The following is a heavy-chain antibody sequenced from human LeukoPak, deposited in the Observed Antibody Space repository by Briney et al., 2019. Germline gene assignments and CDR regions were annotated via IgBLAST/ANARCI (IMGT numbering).Heavy chain of an antibody. V-gene: IGHV4-38-2*02. J-gene: IGHJ4*02. CDR2: IYHSGST. D-gene: IGHD1-26*01. CDR3: ARLYSGSPIDY. CDR1: GYSFSSGYF. Sequence: SETLSLTCTVSGYSFSSGYFWGWIRPPPGKGLEWVGNIYHSGSTYYNPSLKSRVTISVDTSKNQFSLKLTSGTAADTAVYYCARLYSGSPIDYWGQGALVTVSS.